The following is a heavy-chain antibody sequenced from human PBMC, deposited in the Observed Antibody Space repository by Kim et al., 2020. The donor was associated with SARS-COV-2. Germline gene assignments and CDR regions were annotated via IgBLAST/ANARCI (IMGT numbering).Heavy chain of an antibody. Sequence: SETLSLTCTVSGGSISSSSYYWGWIRQPPGKGLEWIGSIYYSGSTYYNPSLKSRVTISVDTSKNQFSLKLSSVTAADTAVYYCARGRNSGSYSTGNWFDPWGQGTLVTVSS. CDR2: IYYSGST. J-gene: IGHJ5*02. D-gene: IGHD1-26*01. V-gene: IGHV4-39*07. CDR3: ARGRNSGSYSTGNWFDP. CDR1: GGSISSSSYY.